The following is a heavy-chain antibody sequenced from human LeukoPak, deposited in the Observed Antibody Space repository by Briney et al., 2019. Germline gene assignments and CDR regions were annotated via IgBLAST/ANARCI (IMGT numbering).Heavy chain of an antibody. CDR1: GGSISSYY. Sequence: PSETLSLTCTVSGGSISSYYWSWIRQPPEKGLEWIGYIYYSGSTNYNPSLKSRVTISVDTSKNQFSLKLSSVTAADTAVYYCARVTGIGYYYYYMDVWGKGTTVTVSS. CDR2: IYYSGST. D-gene: IGHD1-20*01. V-gene: IGHV4-59*08. J-gene: IGHJ6*03. CDR3: ARVTGIGYYYYYMDV.